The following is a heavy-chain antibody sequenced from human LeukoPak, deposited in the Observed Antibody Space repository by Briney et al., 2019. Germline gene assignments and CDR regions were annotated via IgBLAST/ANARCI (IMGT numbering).Heavy chain of an antibody. CDR1: GYSFTSYW. D-gene: IGHD2-15*01. V-gene: IGHV5-51*06. Sequence: GESLKISCKGSGYSFTSYWIGWVRQVPGKGLGWMGIIYPGDSDTRYSPSFQGQVTIAADKSISTAYLQWSRLKASGTAMYYCARVRTYCSGGSCYLTGVYYFDYWGQGTLVTVSS. J-gene: IGHJ4*02. CDR3: ARVRTYCSGGSCYLTGVYYFDY. CDR2: IYPGDSDT.